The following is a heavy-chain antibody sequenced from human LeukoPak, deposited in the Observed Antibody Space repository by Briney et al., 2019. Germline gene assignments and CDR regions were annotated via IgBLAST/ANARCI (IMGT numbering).Heavy chain of an antibody. CDR1: GFTFSSYS. J-gene: IGHJ6*03. V-gene: IGHV3-21*01. CDR3: ARDPYSGHYGNDYYYYMDV. Sequence: GGSLRLSCAASGFTFSSYSMNWVRQAPGKRLEWVSSITSSSSYAFYADSVKGRFTISRDNAKSSLYLQMNNLRAEDTAVYYCARDPYSGHYGNDYYYYMDVWGKGTTVTISS. D-gene: IGHD5-12*01. CDR2: ITSSSSYA.